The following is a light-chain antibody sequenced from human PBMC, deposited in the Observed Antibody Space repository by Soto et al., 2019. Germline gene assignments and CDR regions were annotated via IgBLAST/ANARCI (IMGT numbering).Light chain of an antibody. V-gene: IGKV1-33*01. CDR2: DAY. J-gene: IGKJ2*01. CDR3: QQYDTLPYT. CDR1: QDIINY. Sequence: DIEMSQYPGCLSASEIDRVTITCQASQDIINYLNWYQQKPGKAPKLLIYDAYNLETGVTSRFSGSGSGTDFTLTISSLQPEDIATYYCQQYDTLPYTVGRGTKVEIK.